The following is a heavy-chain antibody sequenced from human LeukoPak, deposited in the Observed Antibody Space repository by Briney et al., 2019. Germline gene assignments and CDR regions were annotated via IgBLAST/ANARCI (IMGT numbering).Heavy chain of an antibody. V-gene: IGHV4-39*01. D-gene: IGHD3-10*01. CDR1: GGSISSYY. CDR2: IYYSGST. J-gene: IGHJ4*02. CDR3: ARQASGYYEN. Sequence: SETLSLTCTVSGGSISSYYWGWIRQPPGKGLEWIGSIYYSGSTYYNSSLKSRVTISVDTSKNQFSLKLNSVTAADTAVYYCARQASGYYENWGQGTLVTVSS.